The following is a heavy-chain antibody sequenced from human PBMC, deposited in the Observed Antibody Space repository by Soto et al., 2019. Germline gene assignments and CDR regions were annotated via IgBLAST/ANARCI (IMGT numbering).Heavy chain of an antibody. J-gene: IGHJ6*02. Sequence: GASVKVSCKASGYTFTSYAMHWVRQAPGQRLEWMGWINAGNGNTKYSQKFQGRVTITRDTSASTAYMELSSLRSEDTAVYYCARGRELTTVTTYYYYYGMDVWGQGTTVTVSS. CDR1: GYTFTSYA. CDR2: INAGNGNT. CDR3: ARGRELTTVTTYYYYYGMDV. D-gene: IGHD4-17*01. V-gene: IGHV1-3*01.